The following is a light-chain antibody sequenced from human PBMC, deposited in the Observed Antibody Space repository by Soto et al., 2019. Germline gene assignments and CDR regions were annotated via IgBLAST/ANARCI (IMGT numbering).Light chain of an antibody. CDR1: SGHSNYA. CDR2: VNSDGSH. J-gene: IGLJ1*01. V-gene: IGLV4-69*01. CDR3: QTWGTGIRV. Sequence: QPVLTQSPSASASLGASVKLTCTLSSGHSNYAIAWHQQQTEKGPRYLMKVNSDGSHRKGDGIPDRSSGSSSGAQRYLTISSLQSEDEADYYCQTWGTGIRVFGTGTKLTVL.